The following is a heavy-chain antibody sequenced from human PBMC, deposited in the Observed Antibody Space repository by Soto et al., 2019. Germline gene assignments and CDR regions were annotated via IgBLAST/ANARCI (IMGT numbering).Heavy chain of an antibody. CDR1: GFTFINYA. CDR3: ATRAFYDTNGYYFYYFDY. J-gene: IGHJ4*02. V-gene: IGHV3-23*01. D-gene: IGHD3-22*01. Sequence: GGSLRLSCAASGFTFINYAMSWVRQAPGKGLEWVSGISGSGDSTYYADSVKGRFTISRDNSKNTLYLQMSSLRAEDTALYYSATRAFYDTNGYYFYYFDYWGQGTLVTVSS. CDR2: ISGSGDST.